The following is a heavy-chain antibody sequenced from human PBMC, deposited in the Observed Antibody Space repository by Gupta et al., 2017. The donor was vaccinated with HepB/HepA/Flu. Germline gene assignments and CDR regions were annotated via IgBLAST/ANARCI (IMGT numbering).Heavy chain of an antibody. V-gene: IGHV1-69*18. CDR1: RGTFNTYS. CDR2: IIPLFSET. D-gene: IGHD3-22*01. CDR3: ARDRAYDSSDAFDI. J-gene: IGHJ3*02. Sequence: QVQLVQSGAEVRNPGSSVKVSCKASRGTFNTYSISWVRQAPGQGLEWMGMIIPLFSETNYARKFQGRVTITADASTTTAYVELSSLRSEDTAVYYCARDRAYDSSDAFDIWGQGTMVTVSS.